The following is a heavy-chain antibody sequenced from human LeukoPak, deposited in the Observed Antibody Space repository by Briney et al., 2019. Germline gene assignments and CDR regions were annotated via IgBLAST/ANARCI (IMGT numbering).Heavy chain of an antibody. CDR2: IYYSGST. CDR1: GYSISSGYY. J-gene: IGHJ4*02. V-gene: IGHV4-38-2*02. Sequence: PSETLSLTCTVSGYSISSGYYWGWIRQPPGKGLEWIGYIYYSGSTNYNPSLKSRVTISVDTSKNQFSLKLSSVTAADTAVYYCARRSVLTGAFDYWGQGTLVTVSS. D-gene: IGHD3-9*01. CDR3: ARRSVLTGAFDY.